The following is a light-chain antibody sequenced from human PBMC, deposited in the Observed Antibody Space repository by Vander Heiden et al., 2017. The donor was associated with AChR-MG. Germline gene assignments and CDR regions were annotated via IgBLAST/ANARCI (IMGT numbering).Light chain of an antibody. CDR2: DVS. V-gene: IGLV2-14*01. CDR3: SSYTSSRTPSHWV. J-gene: IGLJ3*02. Sequence: SALTQPASVPGSPGQPPPIASTGTSSDVGGDNDDYWYQQHPGKARKVMIYDVSKRPSGVSNRFSGSKSGNTASLTSTGLQAEDDADYDCSSYTSSRTPSHWVFGGGTKLTVL. CDR1: SSDVGGDND.